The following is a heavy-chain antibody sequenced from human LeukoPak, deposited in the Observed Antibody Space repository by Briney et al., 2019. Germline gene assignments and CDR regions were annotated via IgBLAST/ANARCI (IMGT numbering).Heavy chain of an antibody. CDR2: MDMRDIRYATAT. J-gene: IGHJ5*02. CDR3: SRDSGTYNWFDP. Sequence: PGGSLRLSCAPSRLTFSGSAILWVRQSSGKGLEWVGQMDMRDIRYATATAYAASVKGRFTILVDDSINTAYPLYKRRISEPKALYYCSRDSGTYNWFDPWGQGTLVTVSS. CDR1: RLTFSGSA. D-gene: IGHD1-26*01. V-gene: IGHV3-73*01.